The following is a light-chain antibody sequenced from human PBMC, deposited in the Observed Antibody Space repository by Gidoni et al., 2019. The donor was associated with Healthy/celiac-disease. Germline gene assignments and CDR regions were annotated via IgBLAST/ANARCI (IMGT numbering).Light chain of an antibody. CDR1: QSVLYSSTNKNY. J-gene: IGKJ4*01. CDR2: WAS. Sequence: DIVMTQSPDSLAVSLGERATINCKSSQSVLYSSTNKNYLAWYQQKPGQPPKLLIYWASTREPGVPDRFSGSGSGTDFTLTISSLQAEDVAVYYCQQYDSIPLTFGGGTKVEIK. V-gene: IGKV4-1*01. CDR3: QQYDSIPLT.